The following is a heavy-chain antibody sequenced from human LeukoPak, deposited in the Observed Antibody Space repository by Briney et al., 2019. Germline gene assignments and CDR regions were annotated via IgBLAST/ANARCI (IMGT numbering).Heavy chain of an antibody. V-gene: IGHV3-23*01. CDR2: ISGSGGST. Sequence: GGSLRLSCAASGFTFSSYAMSWVRQAPGKGLEWVSAISGSGGSTYYADSVKGRFTISRDNSKNTLYLQMNSLRAEDTAVYYCAKDTDDSSGYYYSLDYWGQGTLVTVSS. J-gene: IGHJ4*02. D-gene: IGHD3-22*01. CDR3: AKDTDDSSGYYYSLDY. CDR1: GFTFSSYA.